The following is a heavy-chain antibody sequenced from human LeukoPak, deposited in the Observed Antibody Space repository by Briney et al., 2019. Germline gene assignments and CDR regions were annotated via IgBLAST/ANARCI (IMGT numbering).Heavy chain of an antibody. D-gene: IGHD2-2*02. CDR1: GGSISSGGYY. CDR3: ARGDCSSTSCYNPPRY. V-gene: IGHV4-30-2*01. J-gene: IGHJ4*02. Sequence: PSQTLSLTCTVSGGSISSGGYYWSWIRQPPGKGLEWIGYIYHSGSTYYNPSLKSRVTISVDRSKNQFSLKLSSVTAADTAVYYCARGDCSSTSCYNPPRYWGQGTLVTVSS. CDR2: IYHSGST.